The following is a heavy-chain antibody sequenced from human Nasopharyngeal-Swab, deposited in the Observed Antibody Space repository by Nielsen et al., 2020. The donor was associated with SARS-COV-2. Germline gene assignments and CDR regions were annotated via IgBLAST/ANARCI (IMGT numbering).Heavy chain of an antibody. CDR3: ARGTSLGWFDP. CDR2: INSDGTTT. CDR1: GFTFFSYW. D-gene: IGHD1-14*01. J-gene: IGHJ5*02. Sequence: GGSLRLSCAASGFTFFSYWMHWVRQAPGKGLEWVSFINSDGTTTTYADSVKGRFTISRDDATNTLFLQMNSLRADDTGVYYCARGTSLGWFDPWGQGTLVTVSS. V-gene: IGHV3-74*01.